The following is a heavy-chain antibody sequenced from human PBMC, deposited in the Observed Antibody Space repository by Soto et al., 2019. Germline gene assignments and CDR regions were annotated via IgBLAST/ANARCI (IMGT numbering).Heavy chain of an antibody. CDR1: GFTFSSYA. CDR3: ARGLVGATDY. Sequence: GGSLRLSCAASGFTFSSYAMHWVRQAPGKGLEWVAVISYDGSNKYYADSVKGRFTISRDNSKNTLYLQMNSLRAEDTAVYYCARGLVGATDYWGQGTLVTVSS. CDR2: ISYDGSNK. V-gene: IGHV3-30-3*01. D-gene: IGHD1-26*01. J-gene: IGHJ4*02.